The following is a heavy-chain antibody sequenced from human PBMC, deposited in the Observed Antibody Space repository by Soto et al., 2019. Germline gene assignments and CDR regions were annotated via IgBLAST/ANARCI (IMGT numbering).Heavy chain of an antibody. Sequence: ASVKVSCKAIGYSFTSHYMHWVRQAPGQGLEWMGGIIPIFGTANYAQKFQGRVTITADESTSTAYMELSSLRSEDTAVYYCASSPYDDVWGSYHIPRYYGMDVWG. D-gene: IGHD3-16*02. CDR2: IIPIFGTA. CDR3: ASSPYDDVWGSYHIPRYYGMDV. V-gene: IGHV1-69*13. J-gene: IGHJ6*02. CDR1: GYSFTSHY.